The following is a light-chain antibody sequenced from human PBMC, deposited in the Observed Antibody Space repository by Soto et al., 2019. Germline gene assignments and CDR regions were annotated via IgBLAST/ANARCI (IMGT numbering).Light chain of an antibody. CDR1: QDISND. V-gene: IGKV1-6*01. CDR3: LQNYIYPWT. J-gene: IGKJ1*01. CDR2: AAS. Sequence: AIKMTQSPSSLSAFVGDRVTISCRASQDISNDLGWYQQKPGKAPKLLIYAASKLQSGVPSRFSGSGSGTDFTITISSLQPEDFAPYYCLQNYIYPWTFGQGTKVEIK.